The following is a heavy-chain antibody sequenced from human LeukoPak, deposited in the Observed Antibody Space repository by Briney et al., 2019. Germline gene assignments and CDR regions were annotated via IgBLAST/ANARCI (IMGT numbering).Heavy chain of an antibody. CDR3: ARDLGYCSSTSCYWFTSAGAFDI. V-gene: IGHV3-11*04. CDR1: GFTFSSYW. Sequence: GGSLRLSCAASGFTFSSYWMSWIRQAPGKGLEWVSYISSSGSTIYYADSVKGRFTISRDNAKNSLYLQMNSLRAEDTAVYYCARDLGYCSSTSCYWFTSAGAFDIWGQGTMVTVSS. CDR2: ISSSGSTI. J-gene: IGHJ3*02. D-gene: IGHD2-2*01.